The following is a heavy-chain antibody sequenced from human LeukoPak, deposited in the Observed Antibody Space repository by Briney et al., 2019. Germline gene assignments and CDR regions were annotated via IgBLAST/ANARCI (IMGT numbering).Heavy chain of an antibody. D-gene: IGHD2-21*02. CDR2: IYHSGST. CDR1: GGSISSVGYS. CDR3: ASGKDYCGGDCYPYFDY. J-gene: IGHJ4*02. Sequence: PSQTLSLTCAVSGGSISSVGYSRSWIRQPPEKGLEWIGYIYHSGSTYYNPSLKSRVTISVDRSKNQFSLKLSPVTAADTAVYYCASGKDYCGGDCYPYFDYWGQGTLGTVSS. V-gene: IGHV4-30-2*01.